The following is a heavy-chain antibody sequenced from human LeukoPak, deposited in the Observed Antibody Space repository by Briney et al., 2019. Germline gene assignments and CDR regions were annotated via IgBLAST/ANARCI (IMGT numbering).Heavy chain of an antibody. CDR3: ARVQVGYYYYMDV. CDR2: IYYSGST. Sequence: SETLSLTCTVSGGSISTSNYYWIWIRQPPGKGLEWIGYIYYSGSTNYNSSLKSRVTISVDRSKNQFSLKLSSVTAADTAVHYCARVQVGYYYYMDVWGKGTTVTVSS. V-gene: IGHV4-61*01. J-gene: IGHJ6*03. CDR1: GGSISTSNYY.